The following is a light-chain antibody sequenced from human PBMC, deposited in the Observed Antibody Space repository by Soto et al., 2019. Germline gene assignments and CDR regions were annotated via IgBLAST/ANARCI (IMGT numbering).Light chain of an antibody. J-gene: IGKJ1*01. CDR2: KAS. V-gene: IGKV1-5*03. CDR1: QSISSW. CDR3: QQYNNWPWA. Sequence: DIPMTQSPSTLSASVGDRVTITCRASQSISSWLAGYQQEPGKAHKFLIYKASSLEGGVPSMFSGSGSGTEFTLTISSLQSEDFAVSYCQQYNNWPWAFGRGTKVDIK.